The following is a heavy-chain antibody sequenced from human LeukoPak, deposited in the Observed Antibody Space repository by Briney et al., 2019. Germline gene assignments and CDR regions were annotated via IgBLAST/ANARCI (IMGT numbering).Heavy chain of an antibody. J-gene: IGHJ6*02. V-gene: IGHV3-30*04. CDR2: ISVDGSNK. Sequence: QPGRSLRLSCAASGFTFSTYAMHWVRQAPGKGLEWVAVISVDGSNKYYADSVKGRFTISRDNSKNTLYMQMNSLRAEDTAVYYCARDSGNFHYDMDVWGQGTTVIVSS. D-gene: IGHD3-10*01. CDR1: GFTFSTYA. CDR3: ARDSGNFHYDMDV.